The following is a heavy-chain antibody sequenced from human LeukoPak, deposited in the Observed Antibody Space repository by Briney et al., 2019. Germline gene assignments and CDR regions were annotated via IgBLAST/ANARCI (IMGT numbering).Heavy chain of an antibody. V-gene: IGHV3-7*01. CDR3: ARGLLGYCSGGSCLY. D-gene: IGHD2-15*01. CDR2: IKQDGSEK. J-gene: IGHJ4*02. Sequence: PGGSLRLSCAASGFTFSSYWMSWVRQAPGKGLEWVANIKQDGSEKYYVNSVKGRFTISRDNAKNSLYLQMNSLRAEDTAVYYCARGLLGYCSGGSCLYWGQGTLVTVSS. CDR1: GFTFSSYW.